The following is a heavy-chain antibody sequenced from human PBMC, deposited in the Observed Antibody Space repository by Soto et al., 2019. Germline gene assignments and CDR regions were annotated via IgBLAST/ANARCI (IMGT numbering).Heavy chain of an antibody. CDR2: INAGNGNT. CDR3: TRALGLTVTTFGY. Sequence: ASVKVSCKASGYTFTSYAMHWVRQAPGQRLEWMGWINAGNGNTKYSQKFQGRVTITRDTSASTAYMELSSLRSEDTAVYYCTRALGLTVTTFGYWGQGTLVNVSS. D-gene: IGHD4-4*01. V-gene: IGHV1-3*01. J-gene: IGHJ4*02. CDR1: GYTFTSYA.